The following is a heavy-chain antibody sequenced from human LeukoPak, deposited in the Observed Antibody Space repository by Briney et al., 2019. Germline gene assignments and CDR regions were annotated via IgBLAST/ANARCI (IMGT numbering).Heavy chain of an antibody. D-gene: IGHD3-16*01. CDR2: ISWNSGSI. Sequence: QPGRSLRLSCAASGFTFDDYAMHWVRQAPGKGLEWVSGISWNSGSIGYADSVKGRFTISRDNAKNSLYLQMNNLRAEDTALYYCARMIPDDAFDIWGQGTMVTVSS. J-gene: IGHJ3*02. CDR3: ARMIPDDAFDI. V-gene: IGHV3-9*01. CDR1: GFTFDDYA.